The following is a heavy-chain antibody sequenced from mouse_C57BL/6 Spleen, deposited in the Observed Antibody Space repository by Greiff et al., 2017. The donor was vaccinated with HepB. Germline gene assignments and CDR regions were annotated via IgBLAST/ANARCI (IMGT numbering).Heavy chain of an antibody. Sequence: EVMLVESGGGLVQPGGSLSLSCAASGFTFTDYYMSWVRQPPGKALEWLGFIRNKANGYTTEYSASVKGRFTISRDNSQSILYLQMNALRAEDSATYYCARSHYYGSSSLAYWGQGTLVTVSA. V-gene: IGHV7-3*01. CDR3: ARSHYYGSSSLAY. CDR2: IRNKANGYTT. CDR1: GFTFTDYY. J-gene: IGHJ3*01. D-gene: IGHD1-1*01.